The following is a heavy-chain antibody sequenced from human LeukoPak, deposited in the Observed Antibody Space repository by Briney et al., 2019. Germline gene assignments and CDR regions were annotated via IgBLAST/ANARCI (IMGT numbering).Heavy chain of an antibody. CDR1: GGSISSYY. Sequence: SSETLSLTCTVSGGSISSYYWSWIRQPAGKGLEWIGRIYTSGSTNYNPSLKSRVTMSVDTSKNQFSLKLSSVTAADTAVYYCARGEYYDSSGLFDYWGQGTLVTVSS. V-gene: IGHV4-4*07. J-gene: IGHJ4*02. D-gene: IGHD3-22*01. CDR3: ARGEYYDSSGLFDY. CDR2: IYTSGST.